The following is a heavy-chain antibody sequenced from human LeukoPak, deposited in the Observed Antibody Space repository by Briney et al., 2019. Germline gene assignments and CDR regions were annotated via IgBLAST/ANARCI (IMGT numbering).Heavy chain of an antibody. CDR3: ARDNDYYDSSGYHNWFDP. CDR1: GFTFSSYS. V-gene: IGHV3-21*01. Sequence: SGGSLRLSCAASGFTFSSYSMNWVRQAPGKGLEWVSSISSSSSYIYYADSVKGRFTISRDNAKNSLYLQMNSLRAEDTAVYYCARDNDYYDSSGYHNWFDPWGKGTLVTVPS. CDR2: ISSSSSYI. J-gene: IGHJ5*02. D-gene: IGHD3-22*01.